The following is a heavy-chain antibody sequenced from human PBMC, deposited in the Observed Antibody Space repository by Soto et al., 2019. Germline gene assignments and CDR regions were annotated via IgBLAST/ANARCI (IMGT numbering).Heavy chain of an antibody. V-gene: IGHV4-61*01. CDR3: ARVGGLAYYYDSSGYWGGPFDY. CDR2: IYYSGST. J-gene: IGHJ4*02. CDR1: VVSVSSGSYY. Sequence: PXETLSLTCTVSVVSVSSGSYYCSWIRQPPWKGLEWIGYIYYSGSTNYNPSLKSRVTISVDTSKNQFSLKLSSVTAADTAVYYCARVGGLAYYYDSSGYWGGPFDYWGQGTLVTVSS. D-gene: IGHD3-22*01.